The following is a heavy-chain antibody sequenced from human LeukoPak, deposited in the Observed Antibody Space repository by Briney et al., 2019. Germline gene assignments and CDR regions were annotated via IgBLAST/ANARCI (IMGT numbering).Heavy chain of an antibody. CDR2: IIPIFGTA. J-gene: IGHJ4*02. CDR1: GGTFSSYA. CDR3: ASSLSGSYLMVFDY. Sequence: GASVKVSCKASGGTFSSYAISWVRQAPGQGLEWMGGIIPIFGTANYAQKFQGRVTITADKSTSTAYMELSSLRSEDTAVYYCASSLSGSYLMVFDYWGQGTLVTVSS. D-gene: IGHD1-26*01. V-gene: IGHV1-69*06.